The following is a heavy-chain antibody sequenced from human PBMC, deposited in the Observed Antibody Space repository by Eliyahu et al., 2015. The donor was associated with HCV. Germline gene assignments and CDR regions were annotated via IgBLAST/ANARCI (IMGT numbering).Heavy chain of an antibody. J-gene: IGHJ5*01. Sequence: QVQLQESGPGLVRPSQTLSLTCPVSGASIGGRXYXXXWIRHLPGKGLEWIGYVYCSATAYYNPSLKSRVTISVDTSKNHFSLELTXVTAADTAVYFCARSPTGVFDSWGQGTLVTVSS. CDR3: ARSPTGVFDS. V-gene: IGHV4-31*03. CDR1: GASIGGRXYX. CDR2: VYCSATA. D-gene: IGHD4-17*01.